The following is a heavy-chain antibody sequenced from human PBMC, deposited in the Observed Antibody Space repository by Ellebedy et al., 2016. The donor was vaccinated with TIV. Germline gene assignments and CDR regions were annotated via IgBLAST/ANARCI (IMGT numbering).Heavy chain of an antibody. V-gene: IGHV4-59*06. D-gene: IGHD4-11*01. CDR2: IYYSGST. CDR1: GGSISSYY. J-gene: IGHJ4*02. Sequence: SETLSLTXTVSGGSISSYYWSWIRQHPGKGLEWIGYIYYSGSTYYNPSLKSRVTISVDTSKNQFSLKLSSVTAADTAVYYCARVNDYSNFRYFDYWGQGTLVTVSS. CDR3: ARVNDYSNFRYFDY.